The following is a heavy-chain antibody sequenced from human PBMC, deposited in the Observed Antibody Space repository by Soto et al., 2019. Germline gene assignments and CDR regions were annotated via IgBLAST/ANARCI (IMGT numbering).Heavy chain of an antibody. CDR2: INHSGST. CDR1: GGSFSGYY. J-gene: IGHJ5*02. D-gene: IGHD6-19*01. CDR3: AIQHGIAVAGNWFDP. V-gene: IGHV4-34*01. Sequence: QVQLQQWGAGLLKPSETLSLTCAVYGGSFSGYYWSWIRQPPGKGLEWIGEINHSGSTNYNPSLKSRVTISVDTSKNQFSLKLSSVTAADTAVYYCAIQHGIAVAGNWFDPWGQGTLITVSS.